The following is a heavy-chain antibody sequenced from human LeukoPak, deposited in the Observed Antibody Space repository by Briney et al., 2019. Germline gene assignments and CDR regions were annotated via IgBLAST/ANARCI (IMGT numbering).Heavy chain of an antibody. D-gene: IGHD3-9*01. CDR1: GFTFSHYA. CDR3: TREKRYFDWFQADY. CDR2: IRNKAYGGTA. V-gene: IGHV3-49*03. Sequence: GGSLRLSCTASGFTFSHYAMSWFREAPGKGLEWVGFIRNKAYGGTAEYAAAVKGRFTISSDDYKTIAYLQMNSLKTEDTAVYYCTREKRYFDWFQADYWGQGTLVTVSS. J-gene: IGHJ4*02.